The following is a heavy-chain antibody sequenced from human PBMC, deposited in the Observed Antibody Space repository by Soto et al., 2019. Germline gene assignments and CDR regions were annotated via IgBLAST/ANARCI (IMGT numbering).Heavy chain of an antibody. Sequence: ASVKVSCKASGYTFTSYGISWVRQAPGQGLEWMGWISAYNGNTNYAQKLQGRVTMTTDTSTSTAYMELRSLRSDDTAVYYCAVAVAGLYYFHYWGQGTLVTVSS. CDR1: GYTFTSYG. V-gene: IGHV1-18*01. CDR2: ISAYNGNT. J-gene: IGHJ4*02. D-gene: IGHD6-19*01. CDR3: AVAVAGLYYFHY.